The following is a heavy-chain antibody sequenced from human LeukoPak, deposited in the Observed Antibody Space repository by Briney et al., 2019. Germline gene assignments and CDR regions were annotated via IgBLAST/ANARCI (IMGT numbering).Heavy chain of an antibody. CDR1: GYSISSGSY. V-gene: IGHV4-38-2*02. Sequence: SETLSLTCSVSGYSISSGSYWGLIRQPPGKGLEWIGSIHHSGSTYYNPSLKSRVTISEDTSKNQFSLKLSSVTAADTAVYYCARGFWSRYYDYWGQGTLVTVSS. J-gene: IGHJ4*02. CDR3: ARGFWSRYYDY. CDR2: IHHSGST. D-gene: IGHD2-8*02.